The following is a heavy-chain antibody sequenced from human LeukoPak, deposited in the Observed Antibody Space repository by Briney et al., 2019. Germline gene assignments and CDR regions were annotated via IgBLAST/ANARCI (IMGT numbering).Heavy chain of an antibody. Sequence: GGSLRLSCAVSGITLSNYGMSWGRQAPGNGLESVAGISDSGGRTNYADSVKGRFTISRDNPKNTLYLQMNSLRAEDTAVYFCAKRGVVIRVILVGFHKEAYYFDSWGQGALVTVSS. D-gene: IGHD3-22*01. V-gene: IGHV3-23*01. J-gene: IGHJ4*02. CDR2: ISDSGGRT. CDR3: AKRGVVIRVILVGFHKEAYYFDS. CDR1: GITLSNYG.